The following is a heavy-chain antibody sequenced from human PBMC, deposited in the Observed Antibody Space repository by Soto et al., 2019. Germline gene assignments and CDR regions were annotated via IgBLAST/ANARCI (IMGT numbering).Heavy chain of an antibody. CDR2: IIPVVGTT. CDR3: ARGLLYATTYFDY. Sequence: QVQLVQSGAEVKKPGSSVKVSCKASGDTFTTNSLNWVRQAPGQGLEWMGGIIPVVGTTKYAKKYQDRVTITGDKSTNTAYLELSSLRSDDTAVYYCARGLLYATTYFDYGGQGTPVTVSS. J-gene: IGHJ4*02. V-gene: IGHV1-69*06. CDR1: GDTFTTNS. D-gene: IGHD2-8*01.